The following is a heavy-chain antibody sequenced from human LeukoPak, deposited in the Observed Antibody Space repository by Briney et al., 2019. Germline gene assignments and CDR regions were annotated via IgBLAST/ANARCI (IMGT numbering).Heavy chain of an antibody. CDR2: IKQDGSAK. J-gene: IGHJ4*02. CDR1: GFTFSSYS. V-gene: IGHV3-7*01. CDR3: ARDGPDSSSSDFDY. D-gene: IGHD6-6*01. Sequence: GGSLRLSCAASGFTFSSYSMNWVRQAPGKGLEWVANIKQDGSAKYYVDSVKGRFTISRDNAKNSLYLQMDSLRVEDAAVYYCARDGPDSSSSDFDYWSQGTLVTVSS.